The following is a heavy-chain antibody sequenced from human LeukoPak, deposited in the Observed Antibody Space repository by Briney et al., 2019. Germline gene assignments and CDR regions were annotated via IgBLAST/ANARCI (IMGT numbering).Heavy chain of an antibody. Sequence: GGSLRLSCAASGFAVSSNYMSWVRQAPGKGLEWVSVIYSGGGTYYADSVKGRFTISRDDSKNTLYLQMNSLRAEDTAVYYCARDNHYYDSSGYYGDYFDYWGQGTLVTVSS. CDR2: IYSGGGT. V-gene: IGHV3-53*01. CDR1: GFAVSSNY. J-gene: IGHJ4*02. D-gene: IGHD3-22*01. CDR3: ARDNHYYDSSGYYGDYFDY.